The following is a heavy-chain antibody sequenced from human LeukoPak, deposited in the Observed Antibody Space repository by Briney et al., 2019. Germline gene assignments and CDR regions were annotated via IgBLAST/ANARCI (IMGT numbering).Heavy chain of an antibody. CDR2: YSSSGNTR. Sequence: GGSLRLSCAAPGFTFRDSYMSWIPRAPGKGVEWVSYYSSSGNTRNDADSVKGRLTISRDNAKKSLCLQMNSLRGEDTAVYYCARVGYYYGWGRDYCDYWGRGTLVTVSS. CDR1: GFTFRDSY. J-gene: IGHJ4*02. CDR3: ARVGYYYGWGRDYCDY. D-gene: IGHD3-10*01. V-gene: IGHV3-11*01.